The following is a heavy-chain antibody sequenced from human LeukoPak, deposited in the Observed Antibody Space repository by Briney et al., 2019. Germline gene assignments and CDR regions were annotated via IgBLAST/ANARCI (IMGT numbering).Heavy chain of an antibody. CDR3: VQGGQNFDFWRLGN. CDR1: GFTSSNHA. D-gene: IGHD3-3*01. J-gene: IGHJ4*02. V-gene: IGHV3-23*01. Sequence: HPLGCLRLSCAASGFTSSNHATSWVRHMPGEGLAWVSSISGSVGSTNYANFVKGGSTISRDNSKNPVDLVRADLRAEDTGVYYRVQGGQNFDFWRLGNWGQGTGVSVSS. CDR2: ISGSVGST.